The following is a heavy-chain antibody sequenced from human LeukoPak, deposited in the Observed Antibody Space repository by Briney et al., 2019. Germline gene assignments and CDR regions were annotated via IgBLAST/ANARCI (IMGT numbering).Heavy chain of an antibody. CDR1: GDSFTNYW. V-gene: IGHV5-51*01. CDR3: ASLTLRGGFDI. Sequence: GESLKISCKGSGDSFTNYWIGWVRQMPGKGLEWMGIIYPGDSDTRYSPAFQGLVTMSADKSISTAYLQWSSLKASDTAMYYRASLTLRGGFDIWGQGTMVTVSS. D-gene: IGHD1-14*01. J-gene: IGHJ3*02. CDR2: IYPGDSDT.